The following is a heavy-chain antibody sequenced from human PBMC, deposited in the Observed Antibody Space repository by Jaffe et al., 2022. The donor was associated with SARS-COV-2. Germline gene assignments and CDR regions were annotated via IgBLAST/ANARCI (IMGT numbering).Heavy chain of an antibody. D-gene: IGHD2-8*01. V-gene: IGHV3-48*02. Sequence: EVQLVESGGGLVQPGGSLRLSCAASGFPPFNTYSLNWVRQSPGKGLEWLSYISHDAVDTYYADSVKGRFTISRDDAKNSLFLQMNSLGDEDTAIYYCTRDDGLCTNSKCYRWWPQWGQGTLVTVSS. CDR2: ISHDAVDT. CDR3: TRDDGLCTNSKCYRWWPQ. J-gene: IGHJ4*02. CDR1: GFPPFNTYS.